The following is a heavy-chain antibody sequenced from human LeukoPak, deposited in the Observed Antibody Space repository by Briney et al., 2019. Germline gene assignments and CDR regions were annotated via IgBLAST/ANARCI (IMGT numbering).Heavy chain of an antibody. J-gene: IGHJ4*02. D-gene: IGHD2-15*01. V-gene: IGHV1-18*04. CDR2: ISTYDGNT. CDR3: ARDLGLRCIGGTCPFDY. CDR1: GYTFTRYG. Sequence: ASVKVSCKASGYTFTRYGISWARQAPGQGLEWMGWISTYDGNTNYAQNLQGRVTMTRDTSTSTAYMELWSLKSDDTAVYYCARDLGLRCIGGTCPFDYWGQGTLVTVSS.